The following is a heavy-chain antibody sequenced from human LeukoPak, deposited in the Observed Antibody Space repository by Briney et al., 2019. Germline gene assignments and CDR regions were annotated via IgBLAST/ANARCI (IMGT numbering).Heavy chain of an antibody. Sequence: GGSLRLSCAASGFTFSSHTMSWVRQAPVKELEWVSAISGDGTRTYYADSVKGRFTISRDNSKNTLYLQMNSLRAEDTAVYYCAKLAGPLTYGESPFVVYWGQGTLVTVSS. CDR2: ISGDGTRT. CDR3: AKLAGPLTYGESPFVVY. J-gene: IGHJ4*02. CDR1: GFTFSSHT. D-gene: IGHD4-17*01. V-gene: IGHV3-23*01.